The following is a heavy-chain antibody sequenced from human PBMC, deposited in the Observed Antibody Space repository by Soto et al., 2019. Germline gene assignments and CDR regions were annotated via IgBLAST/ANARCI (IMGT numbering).Heavy chain of an antibody. CDR1: GYTFTSYY. J-gene: IGHJ6*02. CDR2: INPSGGST. CDR3: AGGFDYRYYYYGMDV. D-gene: IGHD4-4*01. Sequence: ASVTVSCTASGYTFTSYYMHWVRQAPGQGLEWMGIINPSGGSTSYAQKFQGRVTMTRDTSTSTVYMELSSLRSEDTAVYYCAGGFDYRYYYYGMDVWGQGTTVTVSS. V-gene: IGHV1-46*01.